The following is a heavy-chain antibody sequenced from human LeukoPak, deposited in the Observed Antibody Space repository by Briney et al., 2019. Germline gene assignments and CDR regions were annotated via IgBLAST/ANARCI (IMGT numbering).Heavy chain of an antibody. J-gene: IGHJ4*02. V-gene: IGHV4-39*01. CDR3: ARLVRQWLAQIDF. D-gene: IGHD6-19*01. CDR2: IHYSWTT. CDR1: GGSISSSSYY. Sequence: PSEALSLTCTVSGGSISSSSYYWGWIRQPPGKGLEWIGSIHYSWTTYYNPSLKSRVTISVDTPKIQFSLKLRSVTAADTAVYYCARLVRQWLAQIDFWGQGTLVTVSS.